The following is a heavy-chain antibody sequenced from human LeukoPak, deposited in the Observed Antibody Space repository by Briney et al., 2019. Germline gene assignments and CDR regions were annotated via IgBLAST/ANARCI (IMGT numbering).Heavy chain of an antibody. J-gene: IGHJ4*02. CDR2: ISSSSSYI. CDR1: GFTFSSYS. V-gene: IGHV3-21*01. CDR3: ARGHCSSTSCYLDYFDY. Sequence: GGSLRLSCAASGFTFSSYSMNWVRQAPGKGLEWVSSISSSSSYIYYADSVKGRFTISRDNAKNSLYLQMNSLRAKDTAVYYCARGHCSSTSCYLDYFDYWGQGTLVTVSS. D-gene: IGHD2-2*01.